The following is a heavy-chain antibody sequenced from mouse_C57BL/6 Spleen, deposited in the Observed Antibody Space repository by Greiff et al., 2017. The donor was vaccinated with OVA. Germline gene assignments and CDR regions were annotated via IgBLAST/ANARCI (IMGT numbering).Heavy chain of an antibody. CDR2: IWSGGST. CDR1: GFSLTSYG. Sequence: QVQLKQSGPGLVQPSQSLSITCTVSGFSLTSYGVHWVRQSPGKGLEWLGVIWSGGSTDYNAAFISRLSISKDNSKSQVFFKMNSLQADDTAIDYCARNEASAWFAYWGQGTLVTVSA. J-gene: IGHJ3*01. CDR3: ARNEASAWFAY. D-gene: IGHD3-1*01. V-gene: IGHV2-2*01.